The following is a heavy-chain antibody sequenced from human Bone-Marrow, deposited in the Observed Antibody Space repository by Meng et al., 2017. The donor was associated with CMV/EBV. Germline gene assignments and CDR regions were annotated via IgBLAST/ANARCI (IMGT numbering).Heavy chain of an antibody. CDR3: TRSMDV. J-gene: IGHJ6*02. CDR1: GFSFSNYW. V-gene: IGHV3-7*01. Sequence: GESLKISCAASGFSFSNYWMTWVRQAPGKGLEWVANIKRDGSEKYYVASVKGRFTISRDNAKNSLYLQMSDLRGDDTAVYYCTRSMDVWGQGTTVTVSS. CDR2: IKRDGSEK.